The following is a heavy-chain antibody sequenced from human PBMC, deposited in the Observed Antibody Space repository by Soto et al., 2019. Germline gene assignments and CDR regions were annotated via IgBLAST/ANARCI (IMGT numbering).Heavy chain of an antibody. V-gene: IGHV1-18*01. CDR2: ISAYNGNT. J-gene: IGHJ3*02. Sequence: ASVKVSCKASGYTFTSYGISWVRQAPGQGLEWMGWISAYNGNTNYAQKLQGRVTMTTDTSTSTAYMELRSLRSDDTAVYYCARTDYDILTGYYSGAFDIWGQGTMVTVSS. CDR3: ARTDYDILTGYYSGAFDI. D-gene: IGHD3-9*01. CDR1: GYTFTSYG.